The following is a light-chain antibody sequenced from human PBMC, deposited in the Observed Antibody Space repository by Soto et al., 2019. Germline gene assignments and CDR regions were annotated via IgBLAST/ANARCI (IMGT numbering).Light chain of an antibody. CDR1: QSVSSN. CDR3: QQYNNWPLT. V-gene: IGKV3-15*01. CDR2: GAS. J-gene: IGKJ4*01. Sequence: EIVMTQSPATLSVSPEERATLSCRASQSVSSNLAWYQQKPGQAPRRLIYGASTRATGIPARFSGSGSGTEFTLTISSLQSEDFAVYYCQQYNNWPLTFGGGTKVEIK.